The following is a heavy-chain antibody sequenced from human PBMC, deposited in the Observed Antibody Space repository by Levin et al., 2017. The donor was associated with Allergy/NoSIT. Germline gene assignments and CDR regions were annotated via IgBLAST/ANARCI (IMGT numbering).Heavy chain of an antibody. D-gene: IGHD4-17*01. CDR3: TTEVMTTVSDWYFDL. Sequence: PGGSLRLSCAASGFTFSNAWMSWVRQAPGKGLEWVGRIKSKTDGGTTDYAAPVKGRFTISRDDSKNTLYLQMNSLKTEDTAVYYCTTEVMTTVSDWYFDLWGRGTLVTVSS. CDR2: IKSKTDGGTT. J-gene: IGHJ2*01. V-gene: IGHV3-15*01. CDR1: GFTFSNAW.